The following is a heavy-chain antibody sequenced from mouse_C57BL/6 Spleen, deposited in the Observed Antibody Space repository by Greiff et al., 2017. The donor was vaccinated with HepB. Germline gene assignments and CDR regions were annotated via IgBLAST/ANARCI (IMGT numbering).Heavy chain of an antibody. Sequence: VQLQQPGAELVKPGASVKMSCKASGYTFTSYWITWVKQRPGQSLEWIGDIYPGSGSTNYNEKFKSKATLTVDTSSSTAYMQLSSLTSEDSAVYYCARSDYYGSPAWFAYWGQGTLVTVSA. CDR2: IYPGSGST. V-gene: IGHV1-55*01. J-gene: IGHJ3*01. CDR3: ARSDYYGSPAWFAY. CDR1: GYTFTSYW. D-gene: IGHD1-1*01.